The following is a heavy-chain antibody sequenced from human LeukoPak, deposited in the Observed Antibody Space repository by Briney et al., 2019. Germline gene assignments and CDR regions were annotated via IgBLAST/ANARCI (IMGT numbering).Heavy chain of an antibody. J-gene: IGHJ4*02. CDR1: GFTFTSSA. D-gene: IGHD3-10*01. V-gene: IGHV1-58*02. CDR3: ARARGQYGLLFSLDV. CDR2: IVVGSGNT. Sequence: SVKVSCKASGFTFTSSAMQWVRQARGQRLEWIGWIVVGSGNTNYAQKFQERVTITRDMSTSTTYMELSSLRSDDTAIYYCARARGQYGLLFSLDVWSQGTLVTVSS.